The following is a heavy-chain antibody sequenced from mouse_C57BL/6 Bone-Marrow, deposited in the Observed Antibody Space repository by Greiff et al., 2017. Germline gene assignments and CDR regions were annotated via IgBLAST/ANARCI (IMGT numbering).Heavy chain of an antibody. Sequence: QVQLQQPGAELVKPGASVKMSCKASGYTFTSYWITWVKQRPGQGLEWIGDIYPGSGSTNYNEKFKSKATLTVDTSSSTAYMRLNSLTSGDSAVYDCARCDDGYRLYWYFDVWGTGTTVTVSS. CDR1: GYTFTSYW. CDR3: ARCDDGYRLYWYFDV. J-gene: IGHJ1*03. CDR2: IYPGSGST. D-gene: IGHD2-3*01. V-gene: IGHV1-55*01.